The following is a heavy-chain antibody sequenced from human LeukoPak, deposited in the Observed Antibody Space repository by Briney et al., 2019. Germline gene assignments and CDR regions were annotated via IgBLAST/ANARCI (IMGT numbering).Heavy chain of an antibody. CDR1: RFTFSRLG. J-gene: IGHJ6*03. CDR3: AKEGDEFRGYLDV. D-gene: IGHD3-16*01. V-gene: IGHV3-30*02. CDR2: IHNDGTQG. Sequence: PGGSLRLSCAASRFTFSRLGMQWVRQAPGKGLEWVAVIHNDGTQGQYADSVKGRFTISKDNSQNTLYLQMNNLRDDDTAVYYCAKEGDEFRGYLDVWGKGTTVTVSS.